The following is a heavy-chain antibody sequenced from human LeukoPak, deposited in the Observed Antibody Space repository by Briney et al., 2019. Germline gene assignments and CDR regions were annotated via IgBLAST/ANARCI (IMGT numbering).Heavy chain of an antibody. CDR2: IIPIIGST. CDR1: GYTFTSYG. Sequence: GASVKVSCKASGYTFTSYGISWVRQAPGQGLEWMGGIIPIIGSTNYAQKFQGRITITADKHTSTVYMELSSLRSEDTAMYFCAREAGSLSYDSGGSFLDSWGQGTLVTVSS. V-gene: IGHV1-69*06. CDR3: AREAGSLSYDSGGSFLDS. D-gene: IGHD3-22*01. J-gene: IGHJ4*02.